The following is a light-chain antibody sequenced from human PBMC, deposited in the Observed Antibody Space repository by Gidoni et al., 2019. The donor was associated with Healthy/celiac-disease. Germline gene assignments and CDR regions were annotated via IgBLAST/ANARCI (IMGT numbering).Light chain of an antibody. Sequence: IQMTQSPSSLSASVGDRVTITCRASQSISSYLNWYQQKPGKAPKLLIYAASSLQRGVPSRFSGSGSGTDFTLTISSLQPEDFATYYCQQSYSTLFTFXGXTKVEIK. CDR1: QSISSY. V-gene: IGKV1-39*01. J-gene: IGKJ4*01. CDR3: QQSYSTLFT. CDR2: AAS.